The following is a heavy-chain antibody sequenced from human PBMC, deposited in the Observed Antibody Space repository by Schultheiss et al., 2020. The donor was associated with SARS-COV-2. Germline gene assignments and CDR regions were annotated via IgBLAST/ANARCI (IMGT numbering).Heavy chain of an antibody. D-gene: IGHD2-2*01. CDR1: GYSFTDYW. CDR3: ARQVVVPAETNYYYYYYMDV. V-gene: IGHV5-51*01. CDR2: IYPGDSDT. Sequence: GESLKISCKGSGYSFTDYWISWVRQMPGKGLEWLGIIYPGDSDTRYSPSFQGQVTISADKSISTAYLQWSSLKASDTAMYYCARQVVVPAETNYYYYYYMDVWGKGTTVTVSS. J-gene: IGHJ6*03.